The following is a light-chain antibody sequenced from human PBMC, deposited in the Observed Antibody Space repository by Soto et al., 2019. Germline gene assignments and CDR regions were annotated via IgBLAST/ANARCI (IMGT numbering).Light chain of an antibody. Sequence: IEMTQSPASLSASVGDRVTITCRASQTIATYLNWFQHKSGRAPKLLIYTSSSVNSGVSSRFRGSGSGTDFTLTISGLQPEDFATYYCQQYNSYSQTFGQGTKVEIK. CDR3: QQYNSYSQT. CDR2: TSS. CDR1: QTIATY. J-gene: IGKJ1*01. V-gene: IGKV1-39*01.